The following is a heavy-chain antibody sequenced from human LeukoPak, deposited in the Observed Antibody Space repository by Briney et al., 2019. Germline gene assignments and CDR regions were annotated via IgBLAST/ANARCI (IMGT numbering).Heavy chain of an antibody. J-gene: IGHJ4*01. Sequence: GGSLRLSCAASGLTFTSYSMSSVRQAPGQGLEWVSSFCSSSSCIYYADSVKGRFTISRDNAKNSLYLQMNSLRAEDTAVYYCARDYCSGGSCYYYEDWGHGTLVTVSS. CDR2: FCSSSSCI. V-gene: IGHV3-21*01. CDR3: ARDYCSGGSCYYYED. CDR1: GLTFTSYS. D-gene: IGHD2-15*01.